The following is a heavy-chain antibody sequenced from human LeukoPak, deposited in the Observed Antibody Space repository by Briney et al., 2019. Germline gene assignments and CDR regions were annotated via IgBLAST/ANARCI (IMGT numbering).Heavy chain of an antibody. CDR2: ISWNSGSI. D-gene: IGHD4-17*01. Sequence: SLRLSCAASGFTFDDYAMHWVRQAPGKGLEWVSGISWNSGSIGYADSVKGRFTISRDNAKNSLYLQMNSLRSEDTAVYYCARDFGELTPSPHDAFDIWGQGTMVTVSS. V-gene: IGHV3-9*01. CDR1: GFTFDDYA. CDR3: ARDFGELTPSPHDAFDI. J-gene: IGHJ3*02.